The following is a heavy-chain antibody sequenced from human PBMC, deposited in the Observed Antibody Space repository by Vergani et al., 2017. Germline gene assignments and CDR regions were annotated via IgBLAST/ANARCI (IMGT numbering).Heavy chain of an antibody. D-gene: IGHD3-10*01. Sequence: QVQLQESGPGLVKPSETLSLICDVSGASVNSYYWSWIRQPPGKGLEWMGYVSFRGDTLYDPSVKGRMTISLNTSSNQFSLYLTSVTAADTAVYYCARSRIYYGAGSADYWGQGTLVTVSS. J-gene: IGHJ4*02. V-gene: IGHV4-59*02. CDR2: VSFRGDT. CDR1: GASVNSYY. CDR3: ARSRIYYGAGSADY.